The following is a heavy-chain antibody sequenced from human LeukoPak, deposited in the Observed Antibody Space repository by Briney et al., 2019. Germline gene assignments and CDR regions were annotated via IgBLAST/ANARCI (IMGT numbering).Heavy chain of an antibody. CDR3: ARGREVTRDFDY. D-gene: IGHD4-23*01. V-gene: IGHV4-34*01. CDR1: GGSFSGYY. Sequence: PSETLSLTCVVYGGSFSGYYWSWIRQSPGKGLEWIGDVNYSGSTRYNPSLESRVTISVDTSKSQFSLKLSSVTAADTSVYYCARGREVTRDFDYWGQGTLVSVSS. CDR2: VNYSGST. J-gene: IGHJ4*02.